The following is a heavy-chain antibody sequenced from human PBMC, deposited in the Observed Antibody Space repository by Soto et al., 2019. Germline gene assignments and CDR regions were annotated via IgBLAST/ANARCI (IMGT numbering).Heavy chain of an antibody. Sequence: SETLSLTCAVYGGSVNGYYWNWVRQPPGKGPEWIGEINHTGGTHYNPSLKSRVTMSVDTSKNQFSLRLSSVTAADTAIYYCGTRITVFGLLIPPFEPWGQGTQVTVSS. CDR3: GTRITVFGLLIPPFEP. V-gene: IGHV4-34*01. CDR2: INHTGGT. J-gene: IGHJ5*02. D-gene: IGHD3-3*01. CDR1: GGSVNGYY.